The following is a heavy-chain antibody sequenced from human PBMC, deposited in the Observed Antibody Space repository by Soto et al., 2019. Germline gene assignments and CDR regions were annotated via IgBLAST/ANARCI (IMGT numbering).Heavy chain of an antibody. D-gene: IGHD6-6*01. CDR1: GDSLFSNSAA. CDR2: TYYRSKWYN. V-gene: IGHV6-1*01. Sequence: SQTLSLTCAISGDSLFSNSAAWNWIRQSPSRGLEWLGRTYYRSKWYNDYAVSVRGRTTINPDTSKNQFSLQLNSVTAEDTAVYYCAGGRSSPRGDWLGPWGPGILVTVSS. J-gene: IGHJ5*02. CDR3: AGGRSSPRGDWLGP.